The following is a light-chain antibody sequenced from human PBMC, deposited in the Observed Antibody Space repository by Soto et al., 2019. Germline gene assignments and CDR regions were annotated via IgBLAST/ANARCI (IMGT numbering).Light chain of an antibody. CDR1: QSVRDW. CDR2: DAS. V-gene: IGKV1-5*01. CDR3: QQYNSYTWT. J-gene: IGKJ1*01. Sequence: DIQMTQSPSTLSASVGDRVTITCRASQSVRDWLAWYQQKPGKAPKLLIYDASSLESAVPSRFSGSGSGTEFTITISSLQPDDFATYYCQQYNSYTWTFGQGTKVEIK.